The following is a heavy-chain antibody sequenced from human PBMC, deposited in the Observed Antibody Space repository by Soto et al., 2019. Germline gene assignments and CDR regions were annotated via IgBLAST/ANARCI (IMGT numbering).Heavy chain of an antibody. D-gene: IGHD6-19*01. CDR3: ASGHSGWPYYFDY. V-gene: IGHV3-53*02. CDR2: IYSGGST. CDR1: GFTVSSNY. J-gene: IGHJ4*02. Sequence: EVQLVETGGGLIQPGGSLRLSCAASGFTVSSNYMSWVRQAPGKGLEWVSVIYSGGSTYYADSVKGRFTISRDNSKNTLYLQMNSLRAEDTAVYYCASGHSGWPYYFDYWGQGTLVTVSS.